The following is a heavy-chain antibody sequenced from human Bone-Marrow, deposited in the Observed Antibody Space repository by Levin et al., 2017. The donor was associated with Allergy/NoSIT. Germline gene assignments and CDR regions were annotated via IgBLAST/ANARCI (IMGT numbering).Heavy chain of an antibody. Sequence: PGGSLRLSCEASGFSFSSYAMNWVRQAPGKGLEWVAVIYFDGRREYYADSVRGRFAISRDNSKNTLYLQMNSLTAEDTALYYCAREMFTSAFDIWGQGTTVTVSA. J-gene: IGHJ3*02. CDR3: AREMFTSAFDI. CDR2: IYFDGRRE. CDR1: GFSFSSYA. D-gene: IGHD2/OR15-2a*01. V-gene: IGHV3-33*01.